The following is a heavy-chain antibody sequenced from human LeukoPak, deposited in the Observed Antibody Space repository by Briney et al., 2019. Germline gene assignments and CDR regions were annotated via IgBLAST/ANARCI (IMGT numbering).Heavy chain of an antibody. D-gene: IGHD3-3*01. J-gene: IGHJ4*02. CDR1: GFTFSSYA. CDR2: ISGSGGST. Sequence: GSLRLSCAASGFTFSSYAMHWVRQAPGKGLEWVSAISGSGGSTYYADSVKGRFTISRDNSKNTLYLQMNSLRAEDTAVYYCAKDPGGEYYDFWSGYYSDYWGQGTLVTVSS. V-gene: IGHV3-23*01. CDR3: AKDPGGEYYDFWSGYYSDY.